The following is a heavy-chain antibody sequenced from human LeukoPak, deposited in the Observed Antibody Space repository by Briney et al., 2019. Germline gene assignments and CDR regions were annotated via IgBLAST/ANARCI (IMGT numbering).Heavy chain of an antibody. Sequence: SETLSLTCTVSGGSISSSNYYWGWVRQPPGKGLEWIGSIYYSGSTYYNPSLRSRVTISVDTSKNQFSLKVSSVSAADTAVYFCARHQGHCGSTSCSHFDYWGQGTLVTVSS. CDR3: ARHQGHCGSTSCSHFDY. V-gene: IGHV4-39*01. CDR2: IYYSGST. CDR1: GGSISSSNYY. J-gene: IGHJ4*02. D-gene: IGHD2-2*01.